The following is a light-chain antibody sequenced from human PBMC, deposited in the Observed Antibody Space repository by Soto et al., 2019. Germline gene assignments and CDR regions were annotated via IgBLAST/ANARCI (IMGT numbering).Light chain of an antibody. CDR2: AAS. CDR3: QKYDSAPCT. J-gene: IGKJ2*02. Sequence: DIQMTQSPSSLSASVGDRVTITCRASQDVSNSLAWFQQKPGKVPKLLIYAASTLQLGVPSRFSGSGSGTDFTLTISSIQPDDVAAYYCQKYDSAPCTFGQGTKLEI. CDR1: QDVSNS. V-gene: IGKV1-27*01.